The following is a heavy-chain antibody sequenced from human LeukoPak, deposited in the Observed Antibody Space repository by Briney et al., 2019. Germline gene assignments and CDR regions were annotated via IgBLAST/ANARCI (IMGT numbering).Heavy chain of an antibody. CDR3: ARVDTSIVATINFDY. Sequence: SKTLSLTCTVSGGSISSGGYYWSWIRQHPGKGLEWIGYIYYSGSTYYNPSLKSRVTISVDTSKNQFSLKLSSVTATDTAVYYCARVDTSIVATINFDYWGQGTLVTVSS. J-gene: IGHJ4*02. CDR2: IYYSGST. CDR1: GGSISSGGYY. V-gene: IGHV4-31*03. D-gene: IGHD5-12*01.